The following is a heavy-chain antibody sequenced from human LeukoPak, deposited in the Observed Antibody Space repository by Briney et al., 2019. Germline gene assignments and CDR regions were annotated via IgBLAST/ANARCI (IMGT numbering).Heavy chain of an antibody. J-gene: IGHJ4*02. CDR2: VSPDGSST. CDR3: ARTGGTNRGIDY. Sequence: GGSLRLSCAASGLTFSNAWMTWVRHAPGKGVVWLSRVSPDGSSTTYADSVKGGFTISRDNAKNTLFLQMSSLRAEDTAVYYCARTGGTNRGIDYWGQGSLVTVSS. D-gene: IGHD1-14*01. V-gene: IGHV3-74*01. CDR1: GLTFSNAW.